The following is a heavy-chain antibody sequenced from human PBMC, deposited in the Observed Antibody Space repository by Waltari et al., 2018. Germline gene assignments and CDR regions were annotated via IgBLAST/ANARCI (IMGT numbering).Heavy chain of an antibody. Sequence: QLQLQASGPGLVKPSETLSLTCSVSGGSIAGSNYYWGWIRQSPGKGLQSIGSVSYSGSTYYNPALRSRVTISVDRSKKHFSLRLSSVTGADTAVYYWARLTVMGATRWFDPWGQGTLVTVSS. D-gene: IGHD1-26*01. CDR3: ARLTVMGATRWFDP. CDR2: VSYSGST. J-gene: IGHJ5*02. CDR1: GGSIAGSNYY. V-gene: IGHV4-39*02.